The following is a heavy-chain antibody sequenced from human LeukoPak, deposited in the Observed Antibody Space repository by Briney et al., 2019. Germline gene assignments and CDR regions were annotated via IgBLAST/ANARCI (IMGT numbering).Heavy chain of an antibody. D-gene: IGHD3-22*01. CDR3: AREEGAYYYDSSGYYPL. J-gene: IGHJ4*02. V-gene: IGHV1-46*01. CDR1: GYTFTSYH. Sequence: ASVKVSCKASGYTFTSYHMDWVRQAPGQGLEWMGKINLSGGSTTYAQKFQGRVTMTRDTSTSTVYMELSSLRSEDTAVYYCAREEGAYYYDSSGYYPLWGQGTLVTVSS. CDR2: INLSGGST.